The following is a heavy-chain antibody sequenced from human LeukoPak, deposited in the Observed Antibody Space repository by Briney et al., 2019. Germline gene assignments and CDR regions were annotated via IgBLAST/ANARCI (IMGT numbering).Heavy chain of an antibody. D-gene: IGHD5-12*01. CDR3: ARGSDIVATIWFDP. V-gene: IGHV4-31*03. J-gene: IGHJ5*02. CDR2: IYYSGST. Sequence: SETLSLTCTVSGGSIGSGDYYWSWIRQHPGKGLEWIGYIYYSGSTYYNPSLKSRVTISGDTSKNQFSLKLSSVTAADTPVYYCARGSDIVATIWFDPWGQGILVTVSS. CDR1: GGSIGSGDYY.